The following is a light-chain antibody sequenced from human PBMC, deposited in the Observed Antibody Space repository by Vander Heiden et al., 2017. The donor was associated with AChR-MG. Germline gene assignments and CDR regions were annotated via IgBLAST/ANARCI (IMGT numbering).Light chain of an antibody. CDR2: RNN. CDR1: SSDTGSNY. J-gene: IGLJ2*01. Sequence: VHNQPPPIGRPPGQRVTISCSGSSSDTGSNYVYWYQQLPVTAPKLLIYRNNQRPSGVPDRFSGSKSGTSASLAISGLRAEDEADYYCAAWDDSLSGVVFGGGTKLTVL. CDR3: AAWDDSLSGVV. V-gene: IGLV1-47*01.